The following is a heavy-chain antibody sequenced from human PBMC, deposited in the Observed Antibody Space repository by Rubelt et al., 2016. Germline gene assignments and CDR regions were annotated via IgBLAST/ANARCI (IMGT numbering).Heavy chain of an antibody. CDR3: ARDPYQLLMPYGMDV. D-gene: IGHD2-2*01. CDR2: IYYSGST. J-gene: IGHJ6*02. V-gene: IGHV4-61*05. Sequence: QLQLQESGPGLVKPSETLSLTCTVSGDSITRNTYYWGWIRQSPGKGLDWIGYIYYSGSTNYNPSLKSRGTISVETSKNQCSLKLSSVTAADTAVYYCARDPYQLLMPYGMDVWGQGSTVTVSS. CDR1: GDSITRNTYY.